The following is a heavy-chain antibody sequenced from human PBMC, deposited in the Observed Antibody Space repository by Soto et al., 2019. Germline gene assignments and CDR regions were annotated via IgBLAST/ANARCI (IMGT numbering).Heavy chain of an antibody. CDR1: GYSFTSYW. CDR2: IDPSDSYT. CDR3: ATYNWNSIDNWFDP. Sequence: GESLKISCKGSGYSFTSYWISWVRQMPGKGLEWMGRIDPSDSYTNYSPSFQGHVTISVDKSISTAYLQWSSLKASDTAMYYCATYNWNSIDNWFDPWGQGTLVTVSS. J-gene: IGHJ5*02. V-gene: IGHV5-10-1*01. D-gene: IGHD1-7*01.